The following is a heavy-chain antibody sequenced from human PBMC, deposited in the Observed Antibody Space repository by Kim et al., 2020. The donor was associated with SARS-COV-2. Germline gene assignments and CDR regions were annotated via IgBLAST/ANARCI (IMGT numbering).Heavy chain of an antibody. CDR3: AKDYYDSSGYYQDGGVY. V-gene: IGHV3-30*18. Sequence: GGSLRLSCAASGFTFSSYGMHWVRQAPGKGLEWVAVISYDGSNKYYADSVKGRFTISRDNSKNTLYLQMNSLRAEDTAVYYCAKDYYDSSGYYQDGGVYWGQGTLVTVSS. CDR2: ISYDGSNK. CDR1: GFTFSSYG. D-gene: IGHD3-22*01. J-gene: IGHJ4*02.